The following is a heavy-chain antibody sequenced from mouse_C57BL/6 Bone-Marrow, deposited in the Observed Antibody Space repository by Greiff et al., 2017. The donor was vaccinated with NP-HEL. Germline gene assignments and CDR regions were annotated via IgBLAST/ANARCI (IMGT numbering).Heavy chain of an antibody. V-gene: IGHV5-4*01. CDR3: AREPPGYYFDY. CDR1: GFTFSSYA. CDR2: ISDGGSYT. Sequence: DVKLVESGGGLVKPGGSLKLSCAASGFTFSSYAMSWVRQTPEKRLEWVATISDGGSYTYYPDNVKGRFTISRDNAKNNLYLQMSHLKSEDTAMYYCAREPPGYYFDYWGKGTTLTVSS. J-gene: IGHJ2*01.